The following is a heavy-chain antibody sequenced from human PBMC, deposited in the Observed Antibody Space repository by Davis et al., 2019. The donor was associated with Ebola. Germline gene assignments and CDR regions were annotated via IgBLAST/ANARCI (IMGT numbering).Heavy chain of an antibody. V-gene: IGHV4-34*04. CDR1: GGSFSGYY. D-gene: IGHD3-9*01. Sequence: SETLSLTCAVYGGSFSGYYWTWIRQSPGKGLEWIGDINHSGRTNNNPSLKSRATISVDTSKNQVFLRLTSVTAADTAVYYCARHGGHGYDILTGYYSYYGMDVWGQGTTVTVSS. CDR2: INHSGRT. CDR3: ARHGGHGYDILTGYYSYYGMDV. J-gene: IGHJ6*02.